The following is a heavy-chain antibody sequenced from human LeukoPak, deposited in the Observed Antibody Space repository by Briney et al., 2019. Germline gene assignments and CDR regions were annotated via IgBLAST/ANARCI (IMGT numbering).Heavy chain of an antibody. CDR3: ARRGDCSSTSCRWFDP. D-gene: IGHD2-2*01. J-gene: IGHJ5*02. Sequence: SETLSLTCTVSGGSISSSSYYWGWIRQPPGKGLEWIGGIYYSGSTYYNPSLKSRVTISVDTSKNQFSLKLSSVTAADTAVYYCARRGDCSSTSCRWFDPWGQGTLVTVSS. CDR2: IYYSGST. CDR1: GGSISSSSYY. V-gene: IGHV4-39*01.